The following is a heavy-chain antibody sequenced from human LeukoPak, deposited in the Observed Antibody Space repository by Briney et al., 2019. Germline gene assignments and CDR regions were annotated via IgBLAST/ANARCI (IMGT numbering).Heavy chain of an antibody. V-gene: IGHV1-46*01. J-gene: IGHJ3*02. D-gene: IGHD3-22*01. CDR3: ARGSRYDSSGYYYYSPRYAFDI. Sequence: ASVKVSCKASGYTFTGYYMHWVRQAPGQGLEWMGIINPSGGSTSYAQKFQGRVTMTRDTSTSTVYMELSSLRSEDTAVYYCARGSRYDSSGYYYYSPRYAFDIWAKGQWSPSLQ. CDR2: INPSGGST. CDR1: GYTFTGYY.